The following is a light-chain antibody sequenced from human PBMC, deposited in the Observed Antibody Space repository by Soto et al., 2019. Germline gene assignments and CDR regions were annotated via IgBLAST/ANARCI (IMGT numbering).Light chain of an antibody. CDR3: QQYKRYPL. V-gene: IGKV1-5*01. Sequence: DIQMTQSPSTLSASVGDRVTITCRASQSISSWLAWYQQKPGKAPKLLIYDASSLESGVPSRFSGSGSGTEFALTISSLQPDDFATYYCQQYKRYPLVGPGTKVDIK. J-gene: IGKJ3*01. CDR2: DAS. CDR1: QSISSW.